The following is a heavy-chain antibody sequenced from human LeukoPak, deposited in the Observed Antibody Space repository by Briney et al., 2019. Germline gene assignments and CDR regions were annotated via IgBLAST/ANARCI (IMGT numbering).Heavy chain of an antibody. CDR3: ARDSDDYGDYGVDY. CDR1: GFTFSDYY. CDR2: ISSSGSTI. J-gene: IGHJ4*02. V-gene: IGHV3-11*04. D-gene: IGHD4-17*01. Sequence: GGSLRLSCAASGFTFSDYYRSWIRQAPGKGLEWVSYISSSGSTIYYADSVKCRFTICRDNSKNSLYLQMNSLRAEDTAVYYCARDSDDYGDYGVDYWGQGTLVTVSS.